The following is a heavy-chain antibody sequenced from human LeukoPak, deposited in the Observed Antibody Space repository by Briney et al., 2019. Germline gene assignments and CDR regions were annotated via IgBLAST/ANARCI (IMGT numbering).Heavy chain of an antibody. CDR3: ARGNYDSNPQFDY. Sequence: SETLSLTCTVSGGSISSSSYYWGWIRQPPGKGLEWIGYIYYSGSTNYNPSLKSRVTISVDTSKNQFSLKLSSVTAADTAVYYCARGNYDSNPQFDYWGQGTLVTVSS. CDR1: GGSISSSSYY. D-gene: IGHD3-22*01. V-gene: IGHV4-61*05. J-gene: IGHJ4*02. CDR2: IYYSGST.